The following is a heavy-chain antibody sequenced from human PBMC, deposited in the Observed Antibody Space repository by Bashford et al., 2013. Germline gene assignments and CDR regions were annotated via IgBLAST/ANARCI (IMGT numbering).Heavy chain of an antibody. J-gene: IGHJ6*03. Sequence: ASVKVSCKASGGTFSSYAISWVRQAPGQGLEWMGWMNPKSGKRGYAQKFQGRVTMTRNTSISTAYMELSSLRSDDTAVYYCARGRGSGVGYYMDVWGKGTTVTVSS. D-gene: IGHD2-15*01. CDR3: ARGRGSGVGYYMDV. V-gene: IGHV1-8*02. CDR2: MNPKSGKR. CDR1: GGTFSSYA.